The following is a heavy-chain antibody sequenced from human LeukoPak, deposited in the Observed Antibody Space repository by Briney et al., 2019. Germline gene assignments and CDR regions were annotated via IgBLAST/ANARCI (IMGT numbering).Heavy chain of an antibody. CDR2: INPSGGST. Sequence: ASVKVSCTASGYTFTSYYMHWVRQAPGQGLEWMGIINPSGGSTRYAQRLQGRVTMTRDTSTSTVYMELSSLRSEDTAVYYCARGFNWNEWYYFDYWGQGTLVTVSS. J-gene: IGHJ4*02. V-gene: IGHV1-46*04. CDR3: ARGFNWNEWYYFDY. CDR1: GYTFTSYY. D-gene: IGHD1-20*01.